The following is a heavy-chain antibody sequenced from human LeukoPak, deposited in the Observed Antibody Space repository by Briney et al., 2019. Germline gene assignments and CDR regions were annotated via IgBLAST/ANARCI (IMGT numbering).Heavy chain of an antibody. Sequence: ASVKVSCKASGYTFTGYYMHWVRQAPGQGLEWMGWINPNSGGTNYAQKFQGWVTMTRDTSISTAYMELSRLRSDDTAVYYCARDGVVVVAATRLNYYYYMDVWGKGTTVTVSS. CDR3: ARDGVVVVAATRLNYYYYMDV. V-gene: IGHV1-2*04. J-gene: IGHJ6*03. CDR1: GYTFTGYY. CDR2: INPNSGGT. D-gene: IGHD2-15*01.